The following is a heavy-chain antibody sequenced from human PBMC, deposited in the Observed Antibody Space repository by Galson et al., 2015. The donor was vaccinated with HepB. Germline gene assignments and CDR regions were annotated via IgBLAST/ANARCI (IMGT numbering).Heavy chain of an antibody. J-gene: IGHJ5*01. CDR3: VRGHGMSTSLDS. V-gene: IGHV3-43*01. CDR1: GVTFDDYS. Sequence: SLRLSCAVSGVTFDDYSMHWVRQAPGKALEWVSHISWDGDILEYANSVRGRFTISRDNSKNSLHLQMNSLKSEDTAFYYCVRGHGMSTSLDSWGQGTLVTVSS. D-gene: IGHD5/OR15-5a*01. CDR2: ISWDGDIL.